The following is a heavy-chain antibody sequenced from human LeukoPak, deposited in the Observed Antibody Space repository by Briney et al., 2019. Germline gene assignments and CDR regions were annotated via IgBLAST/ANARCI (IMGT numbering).Heavy chain of an antibody. D-gene: IGHD3-22*01. CDR3: ARGGFRFFAH. Sequence: GGSLRLSCAASGFTFSSYWMNWVRQAPGKGLEWVANINQDGREKYCVDSVKGGFTISRDNAKNSLYLQMNSLRAEDTAVYYCARGGFRFFAHWGQGTLVTVSS. J-gene: IGHJ5*02. V-gene: IGHV3-7*04. CDR2: INQDGREK. CDR1: GFTFSSYW.